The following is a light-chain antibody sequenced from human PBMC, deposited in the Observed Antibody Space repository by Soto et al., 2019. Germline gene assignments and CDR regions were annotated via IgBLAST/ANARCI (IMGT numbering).Light chain of an antibody. CDR1: QSLVYSDGNMY. J-gene: IGKJ1*01. Sequence: DAVLTQSPLSLPVTLGQPASISCRSSQSLVYSDGNMYLNWFHQRPGQSPRRLIYKVSNRESGVPERFIGSGSCAAFTLEISRVEAEDVGVYSCMKGSHWPWTLGQGTKVEIK. CDR3: MKGSHWPWT. CDR2: KVS. V-gene: IGKV2-30*01.